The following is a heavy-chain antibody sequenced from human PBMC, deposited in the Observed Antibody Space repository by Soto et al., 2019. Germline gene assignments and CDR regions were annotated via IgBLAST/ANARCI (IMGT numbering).Heavy chain of an antibody. CDR2: ISGTAGNT. Sequence: GSLRLSCAASGFTFTSCAMSWVRQAPGKGLEWVSAISGTAGNTYHADSVKGRFTISRDISKNTLYLQMNSLRAEDTAVYYCAKGDWDYIAGHFDYWGQGTLVTVSS. J-gene: IGHJ4*02. D-gene: IGHD1-7*01. CDR1: GFTFTSCA. CDR3: AKGDWDYIAGHFDY. V-gene: IGHV3-23*01.